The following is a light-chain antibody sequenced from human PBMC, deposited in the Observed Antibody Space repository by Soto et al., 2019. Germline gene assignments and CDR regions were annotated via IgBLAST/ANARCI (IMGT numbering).Light chain of an antibody. V-gene: IGKV1-12*01. CDR2: AAS. Sequence: DIQMTQSPSSVSASVGDRVTITCRASQGIGSWLAWYQQKPGKAPKLLIYAASSLQSGVPLRFSGSGSGTDFTLTISSLQTEDFATYYCKQADSFPITFGQGTRLEIK. CDR1: QGIGSW. J-gene: IGKJ5*01. CDR3: KQADSFPIT.